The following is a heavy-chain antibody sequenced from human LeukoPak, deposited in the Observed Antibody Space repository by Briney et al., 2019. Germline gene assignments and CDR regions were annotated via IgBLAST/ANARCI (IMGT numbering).Heavy chain of an antibody. CDR1: GGSISSYY. J-gene: IGHJ4*02. V-gene: IGHV4-4*09. D-gene: IGHD4-17*01. Sequence: SETLSLTCTVSGGSISSYYWSWIRQPPGKGLEWIGHIYTSGSTNYNPSLKSRVTMSVDTSKNQFSLKLSSVTAADTAVYYCARCSLGDYSSFDYWGQGTLVTVSS. CDR3: ARCSLGDYSSFDY. CDR2: IYTSGST.